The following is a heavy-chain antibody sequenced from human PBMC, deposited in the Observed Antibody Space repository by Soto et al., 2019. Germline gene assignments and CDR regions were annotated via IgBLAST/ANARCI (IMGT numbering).Heavy chain of an antibody. V-gene: IGHV4-4*07. CDR1: GGCISSYY. D-gene: IGHD3-3*02. CDR3: ARVHFWSGLPSHFDY. CDR2: IYTSGST. Sequence: EPLSLTCTVSGGCISSYYWSWIRQPAGKGLEWIGRIYTSGSTNYNPSLKSRVTMSVDTSKNQFSLKLSSVTAADTAVYYCARVHFWSGLPSHFDYWGQGTPVTVSS. J-gene: IGHJ4*02.